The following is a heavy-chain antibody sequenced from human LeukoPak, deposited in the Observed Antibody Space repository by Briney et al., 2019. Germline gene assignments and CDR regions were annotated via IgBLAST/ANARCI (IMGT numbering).Heavy chain of an antibody. D-gene: IGHD2-15*01. J-gene: IGHJ4*02. V-gene: IGHV1-69*04. CDR3: ARDGGLGYCSGGSCPFDY. CDR2: TIPILGIA. Sequence: SVKVSCKASGGTFSSYAISWVRQAPGQGLEWMGRTIPILGIANYAQKFQGRVTITADKSTSTAYMELSSLRSEDTAVYYCARDGGLGYCSGGSCPFDYWGQGTLVTVSS. CDR1: GGTFSSYA.